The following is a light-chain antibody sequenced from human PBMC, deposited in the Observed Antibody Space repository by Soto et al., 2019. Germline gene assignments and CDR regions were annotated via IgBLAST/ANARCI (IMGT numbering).Light chain of an antibody. CDR1: SSDVGGYNY. V-gene: IGLV2-14*01. Sequence: QSALTQPASVSGSPGQSITISCTGTSSDVGGYNYVSWYQQHPGKAPKLMIYEVSNRPSGVYSRFSGSKSGNTASLTISGLQAEDEADYYCSSYTSSSTLFGTGTKVTVL. CDR2: EVS. CDR3: SSYTSSSTL. J-gene: IGLJ1*01.